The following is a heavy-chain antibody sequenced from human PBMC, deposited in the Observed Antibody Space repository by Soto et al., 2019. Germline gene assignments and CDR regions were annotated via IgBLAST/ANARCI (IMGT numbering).Heavy chain of an antibody. J-gene: IGHJ3*02. V-gene: IGHV3-21*01. D-gene: IGHD6-13*01. Sequence: GGSXRLSCAASGFTFSSYSMNWVRQAPGKGLEWVSSISSSSSYIYYADSVKGRFTISRDSAKNSLYLQMNSLRAEDTAVYYCESTGYIADSKDVHFDIWGQGTMVTVSS. CDR2: ISSSSSYI. CDR1: GFTFSSYS. CDR3: ESTGYIADSKDVHFDI.